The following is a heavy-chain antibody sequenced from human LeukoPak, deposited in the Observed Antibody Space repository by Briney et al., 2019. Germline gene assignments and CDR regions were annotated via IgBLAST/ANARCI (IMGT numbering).Heavy chain of an antibody. CDR2: IRQDGSQK. V-gene: IGHV3-7*01. Sequence: GGSLRLSCAASGFTFSNFWMSWVRQAPGKGLEWVATIRQDGSQKYYVDSVKGRFTISRDNAKNSLYLQMNSLRGEDTAEYYCARESEHSVSQVDFDLWGQGTMVTVSS. J-gene: IGHJ3*01. D-gene: IGHD2-15*01. CDR1: GFTFSNFW. CDR3: ARESEHSVSQVDFDL.